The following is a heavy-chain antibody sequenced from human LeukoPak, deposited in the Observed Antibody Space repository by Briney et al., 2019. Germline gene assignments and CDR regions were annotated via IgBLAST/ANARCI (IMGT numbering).Heavy chain of an antibody. D-gene: IGHD3-10*01. Sequence: SETLSLTCTVSGGSISSYYWSWIRQPAGKGLEWIGRIYTSGSTNYNPSLKSRVTMSVDTSKNQFSLKLSSVTAADTAVYYCARVLYYYGSGPDRYYFDHWGQGTLVTVSS. V-gene: IGHV4-4*07. CDR1: GGSISSYY. CDR3: ARVLYYYGSGPDRYYFDH. J-gene: IGHJ4*02. CDR2: IYTSGST.